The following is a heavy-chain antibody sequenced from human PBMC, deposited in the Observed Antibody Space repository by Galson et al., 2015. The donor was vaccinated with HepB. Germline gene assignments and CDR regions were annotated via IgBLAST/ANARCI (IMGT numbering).Heavy chain of an antibody. V-gene: IGHV3-30*02. CDR1: GFTFSSYG. Sequence: SLRLSCAASGFTFSSYGMHWVRQAPGKGLEWVSYIQFNGNTKYYADSVKGRFTISRDNSKNTLYLQMNSLRAEDTAVYYCAKQYSSSWYSGEYFQHWGQGTLVTVSS. CDR2: IQFNGNTK. J-gene: IGHJ1*01. CDR3: AKQYSSSWYSGEYFQH. D-gene: IGHD6-13*01.